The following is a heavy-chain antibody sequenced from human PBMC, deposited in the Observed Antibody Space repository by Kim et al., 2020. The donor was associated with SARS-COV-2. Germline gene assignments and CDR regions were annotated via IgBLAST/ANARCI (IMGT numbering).Heavy chain of an antibody. V-gene: IGHV3-23*01. D-gene: IGHD3-22*01. J-gene: IGHJ4*02. CDR2: ISATGYSA. Sequence: GGSLRLSCAASGFTFSSHAMTWVRQAPGRGLEWVSTISATGYSAEYADFVKGRLTFSRDNSANILYLQMNSLRAEDTAVYYCARVNGAHYFDSSGFYRYDFDSWGQGTLVTVSS. CDR1: GFTFSSHA. CDR3: ARVNGAHYFDSSGFYRYDFDS.